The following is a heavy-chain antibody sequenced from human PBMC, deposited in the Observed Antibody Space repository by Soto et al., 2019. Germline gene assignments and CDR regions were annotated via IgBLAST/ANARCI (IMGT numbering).Heavy chain of an antibody. J-gene: IGHJ6*02. CDR1: GGSISSGDYY. V-gene: IGHV4-30-4*01. D-gene: IGHD2-2*01. Sequence: PSETLSLTCTVSGGSISSGDYYWSWIRQPPGKGLEWIGYIYYSGSTYYNPSLKSRVTISVDTSKNQFSLKLSSVTAAGTAVYYCARWGTTHYYYGMDVWGQGTTVTVSS. CDR3: ARWGTTHYYYGMDV. CDR2: IYYSGST.